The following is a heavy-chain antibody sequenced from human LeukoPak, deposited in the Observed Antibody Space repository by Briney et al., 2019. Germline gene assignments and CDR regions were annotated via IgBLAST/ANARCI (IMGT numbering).Heavy chain of an antibody. V-gene: IGHV3-20*04. J-gene: IGHJ3*02. D-gene: IGHD3-3*01. CDR2: IHWNSGST. CDR1: GFTFDDYG. Sequence: PGGSLRLSCAASGFTFDDYGMSWVREVPGKGLEWVSRIHWNSGSTIYADSVKGRFPISRENSQNALYLQNNSQRAGHRAFYYCARSSGGEWFDDAFDIWGQGTMVTVSS. CDR3: ARSSGGEWFDDAFDI.